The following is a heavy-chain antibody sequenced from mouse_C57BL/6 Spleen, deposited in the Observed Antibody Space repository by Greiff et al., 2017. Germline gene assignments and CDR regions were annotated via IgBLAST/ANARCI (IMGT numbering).Heavy chain of an antibody. CDR3: ASKTWGDYAMDY. CDR2: IDPANGNT. V-gene: IGHV14-3*01. Sequence: EVQLVESVAELVRPRASVKLSCTASGFNIKNTYMHWVKQRPEQGLEWIGRIDPANGNTRYAPKFQGKATITADTSSNTAYLQLSSLTSEDTAIYYCASKTWGDYAMDYWGQGTSVTVSS. J-gene: IGHJ4*01. CDR1: GFNIKNTY.